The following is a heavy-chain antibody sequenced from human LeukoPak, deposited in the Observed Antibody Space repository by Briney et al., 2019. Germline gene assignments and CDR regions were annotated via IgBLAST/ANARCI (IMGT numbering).Heavy chain of an antibody. J-gene: IGHJ4*02. CDR1: GYTFTGYY. Sequence: ASVEVSCKASGYTFTGYYMHWVRQAPGQGLEWMGWINPNSGGTSYAQKFQGRVTMTRDTSISTAYMELSRLISDDTAVYYCARGKGMTMVQGVINYWGQGTLVTVSS. CDR2: INPNSGGT. D-gene: IGHD3-10*01. V-gene: IGHV1-2*02. CDR3: ARGKGMTMVQGVINY.